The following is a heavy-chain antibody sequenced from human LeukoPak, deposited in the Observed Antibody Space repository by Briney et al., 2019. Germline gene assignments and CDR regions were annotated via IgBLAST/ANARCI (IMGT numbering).Heavy chain of an antibody. Sequence: GGSLRLSCAASGFTFSSYGMHWVRQAPGKGLDWVAVIWYDGSNKYYADSVKGRFTISRDNSKNTLYLQMNSLRAEDTAVYYCARAPEYSYGDYWGQGTLVTVSS. D-gene: IGHD5-18*01. CDR2: IWYDGSNK. CDR1: GFTFSSYG. V-gene: IGHV3-33*01. J-gene: IGHJ4*02. CDR3: ARAPEYSYGDY.